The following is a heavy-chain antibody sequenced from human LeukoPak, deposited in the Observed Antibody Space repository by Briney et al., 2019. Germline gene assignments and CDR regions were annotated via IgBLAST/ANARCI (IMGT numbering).Heavy chain of an antibody. CDR2: ISRSGNII. J-gene: IGHJ4*02. Sequence: GGSLRLSCAASGFTFSDYNMHWVRQVPGKGLESVSYISRSGNIIYYADSVKGRFTISRDNAKNSLYLQMNSLRADDTAIYYRARDVFYGSGSPRLDYWGQGTLVTVSS. CDR1: GFTFSDYN. V-gene: IGHV3-48*01. CDR3: ARDVFYGSGSPRLDY. D-gene: IGHD3-10*01.